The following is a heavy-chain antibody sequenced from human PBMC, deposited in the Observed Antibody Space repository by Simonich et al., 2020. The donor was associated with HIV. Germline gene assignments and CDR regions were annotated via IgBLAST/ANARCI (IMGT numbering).Heavy chain of an antibody. CDR3: TRDRYYSFWSGYHYNGMDV. CDR2: ISTSCNVI. Sequence: EVQLVESGGGLVQPGGSLRLSCAASGFTFSSYEMNWVRQAPGKGLEWVSYISTSCNVIFHAVSLKGRITISRDNAKNSLYVQMNSLRAEDTAVYYCTRDRYYSFWSGYHYNGMDVWGQGTTVTVSS. D-gene: IGHD3-3*01. V-gene: IGHV3-48*03. CDR1: GFTFSSYE. J-gene: IGHJ6*02.